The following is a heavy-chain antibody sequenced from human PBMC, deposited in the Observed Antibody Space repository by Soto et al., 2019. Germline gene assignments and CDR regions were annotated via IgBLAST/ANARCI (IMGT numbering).Heavy chain of an antibody. V-gene: IGHV3-23*01. CDR2: ISGSGGST. Sequence: GGSLRLSCAASGFTFSSYAMSWVRQAPGKGLEWVSAISGSGGSTYYADSVKGRFTISRDNSKNTLYLQMNSLRAEDTAVYYCAKSDLVVVAATAPNFDYGGQGTLVTVSS. J-gene: IGHJ4*02. CDR3: AKSDLVVVAATAPNFDY. D-gene: IGHD2-15*01. CDR1: GFTFSSYA.